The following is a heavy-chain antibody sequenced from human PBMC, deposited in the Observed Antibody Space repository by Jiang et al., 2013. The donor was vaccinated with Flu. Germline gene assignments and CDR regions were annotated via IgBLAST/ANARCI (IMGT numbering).Heavy chain of an antibody. V-gene: IGHV5-51*01. Sequence: EVKKPGEALKISCKGSGYSFTSHWIAWVRQMPGRGLEWMGIIYPSDSDTRYSPSFQDQVTISADKSITTAYLQWSSLKASDTAMYYCARQQLVHNYDAFDIWGQGTMVTVSS. J-gene: IGHJ3*02. CDR1: GYSFTSHW. D-gene: IGHD5-24*01. CDR3: ARQQLVHNYDAFDI. CDR2: IYPSDSDT.